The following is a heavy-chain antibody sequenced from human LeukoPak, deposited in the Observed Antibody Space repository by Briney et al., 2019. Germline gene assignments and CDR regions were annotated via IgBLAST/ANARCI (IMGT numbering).Heavy chain of an antibody. CDR3: ARVQGRISAWGAFDI. CDR1: GYTFTSYY. V-gene: IGHV1-46*01. CDR2: INPSGGST. D-gene: IGHD3-16*01. J-gene: IGHJ3*02. Sequence: ASVKVSCKASGYTFTSYYIHWVRQAPGQGLEWMGIINPSGGSTNYAQKFQGRVTMTRDTSTSTVYMELSSLRSEDSAVYYCARVQGRISAWGAFDIWGQGTEVTVSS.